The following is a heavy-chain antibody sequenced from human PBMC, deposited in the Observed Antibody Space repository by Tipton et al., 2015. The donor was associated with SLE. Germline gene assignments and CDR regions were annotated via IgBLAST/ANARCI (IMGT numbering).Heavy chain of an antibody. CDR3: ARRFDM. J-gene: IGHJ3*02. Sequence: GSLRLSCAASGFTFRSYEMNWVRQAPGEGLEWVSPISRSGRTIYYADSVKGRFTISRDNAKNSLYLQMNSLRGDDTAVYYCARRFDMWGQGTMVTVS. CDR2: ISRSGRTI. V-gene: IGHV3-48*03. CDR1: GFTFRSYE.